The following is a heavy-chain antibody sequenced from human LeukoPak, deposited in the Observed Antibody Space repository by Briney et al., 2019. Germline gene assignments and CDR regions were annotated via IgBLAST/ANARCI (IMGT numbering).Heavy chain of an antibody. D-gene: IGHD2-2*01. CDR1: GGSISSYY. CDR2: IYYSGST. Sequence: ETLSLTCTVSGGSISSYYWSWIRQPPGKGLEWIRYIYYSGSTNYNPSLKSRVTISVDTSKNQFSLKLSSVTAADTAVYYCARHIVVVPAGIVLFDPWGQGTLVTVSS. CDR3: ARHIVVVPAGIVLFDP. V-gene: IGHV4-59*08. J-gene: IGHJ5*02.